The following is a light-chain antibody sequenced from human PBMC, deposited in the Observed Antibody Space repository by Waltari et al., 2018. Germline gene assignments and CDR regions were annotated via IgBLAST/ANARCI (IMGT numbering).Light chain of an antibody. CDR2: DVN. Sequence: HSALAQPASVSGSPGQSITISCTGTSSDVGGYNYVSWYQQHPGKAPRLMIYDVNNRPSGVSNRFSGSKSGNTAPLTISGLQAEDEADYYCSSFTRTNSWVFGGGTKLTVL. V-gene: IGLV2-14*03. CDR3: SSFTRTNSWV. J-gene: IGLJ3*02. CDR1: SSDVGGYNY.